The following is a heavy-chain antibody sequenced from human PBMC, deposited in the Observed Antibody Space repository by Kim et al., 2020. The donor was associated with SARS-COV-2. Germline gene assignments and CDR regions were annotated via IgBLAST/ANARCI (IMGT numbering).Heavy chain of an antibody. D-gene: IGHD6-6*01. Sequence: TGYAQKVQRRVTMTRNTSISTAYMELSSLRSEDTAVYYCARGPDVLTIDYWGQGTLVTVSS. J-gene: IGHJ4*02. CDR3: ARGPDVLTIDY. CDR2: T. V-gene: IGHV1-8*01.